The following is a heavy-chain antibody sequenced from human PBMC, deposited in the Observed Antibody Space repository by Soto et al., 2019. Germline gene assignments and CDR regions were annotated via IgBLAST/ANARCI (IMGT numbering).Heavy chain of an antibody. CDR2: MNPNSGNT. Sequence: ASVKVSCKASGYTFTSYDINWVRQATGQGLEYLGWMNPNSGNTGYVQKFQGRVTMTRDTSLSTAYMELSSLRSEDTAVYFCARGVKYGAYSRWFDPWGQGTLVTVLL. CDR1: GYTFTSYD. CDR3: ARGVKYGAYSRWFDP. V-gene: IGHV1-8*01. D-gene: IGHD4-17*01. J-gene: IGHJ5*02.